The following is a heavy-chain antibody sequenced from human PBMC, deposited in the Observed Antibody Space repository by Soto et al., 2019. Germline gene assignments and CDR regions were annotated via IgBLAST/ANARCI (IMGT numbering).Heavy chain of an antibody. J-gene: IGHJ4*02. D-gene: IGHD6-13*01. V-gene: IGHV4-39*01. CDR3: ARWSSSWYGAWAIDY. CDR1: GGSISSSSYY. Sequence: QLQLQESGPGLVKPSETLSLTCTVSGGSISSSSYYWGWIRQPPGKGLEWIGSIYYSGSTYYNPSLKSRVTISVDTSKNQFSLKLSSVTAADTAVYYCARWSSSWYGAWAIDYWGQGTLVTVSS. CDR2: IYYSGST.